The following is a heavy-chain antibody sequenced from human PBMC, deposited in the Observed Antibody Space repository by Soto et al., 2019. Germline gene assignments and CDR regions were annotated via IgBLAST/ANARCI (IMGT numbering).Heavy chain of an antibody. CDR3: ALEIGGGSGWKDPFDY. V-gene: IGHV1-69*12. J-gene: IGHJ4*02. CDR2: IIPIFGTA. D-gene: IGHD6-19*01. Sequence: QVQLVQSGAEVTKPGSSVKVSCKASGGTFSSYAISWVRQAPGQGLEWMGGIIPIFGTANYAQKFQGRVTITADESTSTAYMELSSLRSEDTAVYYCALEIGGGSGWKDPFDYWGQGTLVTVSS. CDR1: GGTFSSYA.